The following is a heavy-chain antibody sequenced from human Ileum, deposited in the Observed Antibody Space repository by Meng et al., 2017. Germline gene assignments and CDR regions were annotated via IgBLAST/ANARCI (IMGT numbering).Heavy chain of an antibody. Sequence: VQLQQWGAGLLKPSVTLSRTCAVYGGSFSGYYWSWIRQPPGKGLEWIGEINHSGSTNYNPSLKSRVTISVDTSKNQFSLKLSSVTAADTAVYYCARGGGRYGPDFDYWGQGTLVTVSS. CDR2: INHSGST. CDR1: GGSFSGYY. D-gene: IGHD3-16*01. V-gene: IGHV4-34*01. J-gene: IGHJ4*02. CDR3: ARGGGRYGPDFDY.